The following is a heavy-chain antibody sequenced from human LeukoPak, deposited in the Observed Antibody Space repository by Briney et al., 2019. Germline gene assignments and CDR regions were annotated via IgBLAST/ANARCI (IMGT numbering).Heavy chain of an antibody. CDR1: GGSISNYY. Sequence: SETLSLTCTVSGGSISNYYWSWIRQPAGKGLEWIGRIYTSGSTNYNPSLKSRVTMSVDTSKNQFSLKLSSVTAADTAVYYCARDRSGSYYYYYYMDVWGKGTTVTVSS. V-gene: IGHV4-4*07. CDR2: IYTSGST. CDR3: ARDRSGSYYYYYYMDV. J-gene: IGHJ6*03. D-gene: IGHD1-26*01.